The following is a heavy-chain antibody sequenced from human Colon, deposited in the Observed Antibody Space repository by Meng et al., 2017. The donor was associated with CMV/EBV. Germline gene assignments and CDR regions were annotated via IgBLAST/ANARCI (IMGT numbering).Heavy chain of an antibody. CDR1: GFSVITDKAG. J-gene: IGHJ4*02. CDR2: IYWDDDT. Sequence: QLPLKESGPPLVKPTHPLPLTCIFSGFSVITDKAGVGWIRHPPGKALEWLGFIYWDDDTRYSPSLKTRLTITRDTSKNQVILTMTNMDPADTATYYCVRRSYSGQDDYWGQGALVTASS. V-gene: IGHV2-5*02. CDR3: VRRSYSGQDDY. D-gene: IGHD5-12*01.